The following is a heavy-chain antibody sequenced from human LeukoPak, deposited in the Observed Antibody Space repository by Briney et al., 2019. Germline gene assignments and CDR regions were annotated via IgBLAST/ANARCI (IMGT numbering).Heavy chain of an antibody. CDR1: GFTFRSYS. CDR3: ARDSGKYLDAFDI. Sequence: GGSLRLSCAASGFTFRSYSMNWVRQAPGKGLEWVSSISSSSRYIYYADPVKARFPISRDNAKNSLYLQMNSLRAEDTGVYYCARDSGKYLDAFDIWGQGTMVTVSS. V-gene: IGHV3-21*01. D-gene: IGHD6-25*01. J-gene: IGHJ3*02. CDR2: ISSSSRYI.